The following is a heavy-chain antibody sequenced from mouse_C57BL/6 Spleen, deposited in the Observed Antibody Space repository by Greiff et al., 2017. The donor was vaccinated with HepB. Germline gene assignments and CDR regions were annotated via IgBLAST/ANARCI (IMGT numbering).Heavy chain of an antibody. D-gene: IGHD2-3*01. CDR1: GYTFTDYE. J-gene: IGHJ3*01. CDR2: IDPETGGT. CDR3: TSDGSFAY. V-gene: IGHV1-15*01. Sequence: QVQLQQSGAELVRPGASVTLSCKASGYTFTDYEMHWVKQTPVHGLEWIGAIDPETGGTAYNQKFKSKAILTADKSSSTAYMELRSLTSEDSAVYYCTSDGSFAYWGQGTLVTVSA.